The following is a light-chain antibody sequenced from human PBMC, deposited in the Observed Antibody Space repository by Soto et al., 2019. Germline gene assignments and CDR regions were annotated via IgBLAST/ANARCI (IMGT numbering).Light chain of an antibody. CDR3: LQDFSYPRT. CDR2: GSS. Sequence: AIQMNQSPSSLSASVGDRVTITCRASQGIGTELGWYQLKPGKAPKLLVYGSSTLQSGVLPRFSGSGSGTDFTLTISSLQPDDCATYYCLQDFSYPRTFVQGTKVEIK. J-gene: IGKJ1*01. CDR1: QGIGTE. V-gene: IGKV1-6*02.